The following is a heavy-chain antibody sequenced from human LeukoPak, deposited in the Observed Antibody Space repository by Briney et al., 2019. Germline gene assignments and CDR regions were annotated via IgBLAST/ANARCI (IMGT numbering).Heavy chain of an antibody. J-gene: IGHJ4*02. CDR3: ARAGDSSGWYRLYSIDY. V-gene: IGHV4-38-2*02. CDR2: IYHSGST. D-gene: IGHD6-19*01. CDR1: GYSISSGYY. Sequence: SETLSLTCTVSGYSISSGYYWGWIRQPPGKGLEWIGSIYHSGSTYYNPSLKSRVTISVDTSKNQFSLKLSSVTAADTAVYYCARAGDSSGWYRLYSIDYWGQGTLVTVSS.